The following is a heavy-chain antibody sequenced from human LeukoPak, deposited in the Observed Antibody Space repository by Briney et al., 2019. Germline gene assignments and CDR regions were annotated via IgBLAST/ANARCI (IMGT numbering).Heavy chain of an antibody. V-gene: IGHV3-23*01. CDR1: GFTFSSYG. J-gene: IGHJ4*02. D-gene: IGHD3-10*01. Sequence: GGSLRLSCAASGFTFSSYGMSWVRQAPGKGLEWVSAISGSGGSTYYADSVKGRFTISRDNSKNTLYLQMNSLRAEDTAVYYCAKNLESTMVRGVISYWGQGTLVTVSS. CDR2: ISGSGGST. CDR3: AKNLESTMVRGVISY.